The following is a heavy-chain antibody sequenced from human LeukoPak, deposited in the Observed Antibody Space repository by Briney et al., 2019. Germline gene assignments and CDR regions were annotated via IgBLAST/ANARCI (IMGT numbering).Heavy chain of an antibody. CDR1: GFTFGNYW. Sequence: GGSLRLSCAASGFTFGNYWMHWVRHAPGKGLVWVSRINTDGSSTNYADSVKGRFTISRDNAKKTLYLQMNSLTAEDTAVYYCARGQTYYDDSTGYHYYAFDIWGQGTMVTVSS. CDR3: ARGQTYYDDSTGYHYYAFDI. D-gene: IGHD3-9*01. J-gene: IGHJ3*02. CDR2: INTDGSST. V-gene: IGHV3-74*01.